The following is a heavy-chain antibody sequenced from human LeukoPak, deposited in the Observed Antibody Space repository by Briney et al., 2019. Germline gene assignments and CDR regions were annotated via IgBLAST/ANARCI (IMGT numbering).Heavy chain of an antibody. Sequence: GGSLRLSCAASGVTVSSNYMSWVRQAPGKGLEWVSLIYSGGSTYNADSVKGRFTTSRDNSKNTLYLKMNSLRAENTAVYYCERVMVKWGLAFDIWGQGTMVTVSS. CDR2: IYSGGST. CDR3: ERVMVKWGLAFDI. D-gene: IGHD5-18*01. J-gene: IGHJ3*02. V-gene: IGHV3-66*01. CDR1: GVTVSSNY.